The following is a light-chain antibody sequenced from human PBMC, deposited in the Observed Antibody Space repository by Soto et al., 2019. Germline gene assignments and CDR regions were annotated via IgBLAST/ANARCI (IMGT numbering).Light chain of an antibody. CDR3: CSYAGTRLV. CDR1: SSDVGSYNL. J-gene: IGLJ3*02. CDR2: EGS. V-gene: IGLV2-23*01. Sequence: QSALTQPASVSGSPGQSITISCNGTSSDVGSYNLVSWYQHHPGKAPKLMIYEGSKRPSGVSNRFSGSKSGNTASLTISELQAEDEADYYFCSYAGTRLVFGGGPKLTVL.